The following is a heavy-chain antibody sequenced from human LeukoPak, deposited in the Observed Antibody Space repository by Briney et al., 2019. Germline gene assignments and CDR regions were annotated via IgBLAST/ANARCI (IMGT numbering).Heavy chain of an antibody. J-gene: IGHJ6*03. CDR2: IYTSGST. D-gene: IGHD6-6*01. CDR3: ARLRSIAARFYYMDA. Sequence: PSETLSLTCTVSGGSISSYYWSWIRQPPGKGLEWIGYIYTSGSTNYNPPLKSRVTISVDTSKNQFSLKLSSVTAADTAVYYCARLRSIAARFYYMDAWGKGTTVTVSS. V-gene: IGHV4-4*09. CDR1: GGSISSYY.